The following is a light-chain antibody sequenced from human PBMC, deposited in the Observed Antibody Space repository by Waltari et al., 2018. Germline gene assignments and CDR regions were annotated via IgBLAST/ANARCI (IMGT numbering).Light chain of an antibody. CDR1: SSDVGGYNS. CDR3: SSYTTSSTLV. V-gene: IGLV2-14*01. Sequence: QSALTQPASVSGSPGQSITISCTGTSSDVGGYNSASWYQQYPGKAPKLMIYEVSNRPSGVSNRFSGSKSGNTASLTISGLQAEDEADYYCSSYTTSSTLVFGGGTKLTVL. J-gene: IGLJ2*01. CDR2: EVS.